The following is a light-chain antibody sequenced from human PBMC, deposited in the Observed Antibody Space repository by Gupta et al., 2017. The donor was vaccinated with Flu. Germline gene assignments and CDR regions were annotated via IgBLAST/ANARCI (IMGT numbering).Light chain of an antibody. CDR1: QSISSY. CDR2: AAS. Sequence: GDSVTITCRASQSISSYLNWYQQKPGTAPKLLIYAASSLQSGVPSRFSGSGSGTDFTLTISSLQPEDFATYYCQQSYGTPLTFGQGTKLAIK. CDR3: QQSYGTPLT. V-gene: IGKV1-39*01. J-gene: IGKJ2*01.